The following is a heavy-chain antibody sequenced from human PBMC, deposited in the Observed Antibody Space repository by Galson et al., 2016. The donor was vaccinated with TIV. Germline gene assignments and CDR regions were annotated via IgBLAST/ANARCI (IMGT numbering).Heavy chain of an antibody. CDR3: SRGSGSSWPFYFDA. CDR2: INAGNGDT. D-gene: IGHD6-6*01. Sequence: SVKVSCKASGYTFTTYAIHWVRQAPGQGLEWMGWINAGNGDTKYSQKFQGRVTISRDTSASTAYMELSSLTSEDTAVYFCSRGSGSSWPFYFDAWGRGTPVTVSS. V-gene: IGHV1-3*01. J-gene: IGHJ5*02. CDR1: GYTFTTYA.